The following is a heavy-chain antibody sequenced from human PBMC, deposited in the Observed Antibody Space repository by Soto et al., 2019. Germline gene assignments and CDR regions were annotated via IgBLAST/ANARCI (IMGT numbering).Heavy chain of an antibody. CDR1: GLTFRNFA. V-gene: IGHV3-23*01. Sequence: EAQLSESGGGLIQPGGSLRLSCVASGLTFRNFAMNWVRQAPGKGLEWVSGTSGSGGSTSYGDSVKGRFIISRDNSKSRLYLQMNSLRVEDTAVYYCASLYCSGGSCEAVAFDVWGPGTRVTVSS. J-gene: IGHJ3*01. CDR2: TSGSGGST. D-gene: IGHD2-15*01. CDR3: ASLYCSGGSCEAVAFDV.